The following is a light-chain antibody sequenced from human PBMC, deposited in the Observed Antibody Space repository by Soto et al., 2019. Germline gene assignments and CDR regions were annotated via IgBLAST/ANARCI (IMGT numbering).Light chain of an antibody. CDR1: QSVTSTY. CDR3: QQYAYPPWT. Sequence: DTVLTQSPGTLSLSPGERATLSCRASQSVTSTYLAWYQQKPGQAPRLLIYGSSPRATGIPDRFSGGGSGTDFTLTISRLETEDFAVYYCQQYAYPPWTFGHGTKVEIK. V-gene: IGKV3-20*01. CDR2: GSS. J-gene: IGKJ1*01.